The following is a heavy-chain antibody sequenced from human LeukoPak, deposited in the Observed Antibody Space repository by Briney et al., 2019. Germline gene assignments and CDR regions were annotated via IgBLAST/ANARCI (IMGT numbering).Heavy chain of an antibody. CDR2: IGTAGDT. J-gene: IGHJ2*01. V-gene: IGHV3-13*01. Sequence: GGSLRLSCAASGFTFSSYDMHWVRQATGKGLEWVSAIGTAGDTYYPGSVKGRFTISRENAKNSLYLQMNSLRAGDTAVYYCARVPIAAADYGNWYFDLWGRGTLVTVSS. CDR3: ARVPIAAADYGNWYFDL. D-gene: IGHD6-13*01. CDR1: GFTFSSYD.